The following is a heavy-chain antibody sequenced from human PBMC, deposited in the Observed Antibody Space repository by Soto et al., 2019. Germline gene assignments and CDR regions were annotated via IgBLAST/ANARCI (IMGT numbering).Heavy chain of an antibody. J-gene: IGHJ4*02. CDR2: ISYDGSNK. V-gene: IGHV3-30-3*01. CDR1: GFTFSSYA. D-gene: IGHD5-18*01. CDR3: ARDHRLWSDY. Sequence: GGSLRLSCAASGFTFSSYAMHWVRRAPGKGLEWVAVISYDGSNKYYADSVKGRFTISRDNSKNTLYLQMNSLRAEDTAVYYCARDHRLWSDYWGQGTLVTVSS.